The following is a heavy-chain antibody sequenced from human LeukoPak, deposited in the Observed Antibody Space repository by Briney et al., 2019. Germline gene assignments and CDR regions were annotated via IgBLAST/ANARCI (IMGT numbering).Heavy chain of an antibody. V-gene: IGHV4-4*02. CDR3: ARDWTTVTRALGY. J-gene: IGHJ4*02. CDR1: GGPISSSNW. Sequence: SETLSLTCAVSGGPISSSNWWSWVRQPPGKGLEWIGEIYHSGSTNYNPSLKSRVTISVDKSKNQFSLKLSSVTAADTAVYYCARDWTTVTRALGYWGQGTLVTVSS. CDR2: IYHSGST. D-gene: IGHD4-17*01.